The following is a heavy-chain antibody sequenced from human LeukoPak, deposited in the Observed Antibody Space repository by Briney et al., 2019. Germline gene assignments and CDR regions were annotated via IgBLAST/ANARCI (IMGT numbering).Heavy chain of an antibody. CDR2: ISSSSSTI. Sequence: GGSLRLSCAASGFTFSSYWMSWVRQAPGKGLEWVSYISSSSSTIYYTDSVKGRFTISRDNAKNSLYLQMNSLRAEDTAVYYCARDPPYGDYPSHAFDIWGQGTMVTVSS. D-gene: IGHD4-17*01. CDR1: GFTFSSYW. CDR3: ARDPPYGDYPSHAFDI. V-gene: IGHV3-48*04. J-gene: IGHJ3*02.